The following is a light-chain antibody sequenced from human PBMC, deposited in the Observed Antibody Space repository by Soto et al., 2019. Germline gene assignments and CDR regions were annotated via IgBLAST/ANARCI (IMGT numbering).Light chain of an antibody. CDR2: DAS. CDR1: QSINNY. CDR3: HQRGNWPRT. V-gene: IGKV3-11*01. J-gene: IGKJ1*01. Sequence: EIVLTQSPATLSLFPGERATLSCRASQSINNYLAWYQQRPGQAPRLLIFDASTRDTGIPARFSGSGSGTDFTLTISSLEPEDFAVYFCHQRGNWPRTFGRGTKVEIK.